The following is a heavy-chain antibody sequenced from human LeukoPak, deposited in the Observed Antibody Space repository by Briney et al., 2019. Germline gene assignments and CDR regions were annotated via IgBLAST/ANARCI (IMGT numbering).Heavy chain of an antibody. CDR2: IRSKAYGGTT. Sequence: GGSLTLSCTASGFTFGVYSMSWARLPPGRGLGWLGFIRSKAYGGTTECAASVKGRFTISRDDSKSIAYLQMNSLKTEDSAVYYCTRDLEVSSGWRFDYWGQGTLVTVSS. CDR3: TRDLEVSSGWRFDY. D-gene: IGHD6-19*01. V-gene: IGHV3-49*04. CDR1: GFTFGVYS. J-gene: IGHJ4*02.